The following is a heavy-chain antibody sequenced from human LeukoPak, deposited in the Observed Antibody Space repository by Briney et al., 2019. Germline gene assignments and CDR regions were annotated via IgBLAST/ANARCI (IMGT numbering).Heavy chain of an antibody. CDR1: GFTFSSYG. CDR2: ISYDGSNK. Sequence: GGSLRLSCTASGFTFSSYGMHWVRQAPGKGLEWVAVISYDGSNKYYADSVKGRFTISRDNSKNTLYLQMNSLRAEDTAVYYCAKRLSAHSSGWYVDYWGQGTLVTVSS. V-gene: IGHV3-30*18. D-gene: IGHD6-19*01. CDR3: AKRLSAHSSGWYVDY. J-gene: IGHJ4*02.